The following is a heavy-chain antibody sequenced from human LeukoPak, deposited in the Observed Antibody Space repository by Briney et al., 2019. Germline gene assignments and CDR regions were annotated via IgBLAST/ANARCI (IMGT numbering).Heavy chain of an antibody. J-gene: IGHJ4*02. CDR2: IYPRDGST. CDR3: ARDQEGFDY. CDR1: GYTFTSNY. Sequence: ASVKVSCKASGYTFTSNYIHWVRQAPGQGLERMGMIYPRDGSTSYAQKFQGRVTVTRDTSTSTVHMELSGLRSEDTAVYHCARDQEGFDYWGQGTLVTVSS. V-gene: IGHV1-46*01.